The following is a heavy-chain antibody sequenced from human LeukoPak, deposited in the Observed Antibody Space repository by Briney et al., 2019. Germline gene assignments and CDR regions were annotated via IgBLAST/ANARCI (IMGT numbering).Heavy chain of an antibody. J-gene: IGHJ6*02. CDR3: ARGVAAAGTLYYYYYGMDV. D-gene: IGHD6-13*01. CDR1: GGSISSYY. V-gene: IGHV4-59*12. CDR2: IYYSGST. Sequence: PSETLSLTCTVSGGSISSYYWSWIRQPPGKGLEWIGYIYYSGSTNYNPSLKSRVTISVDTSKNQFSLKLSSVTAADTAVYYCARGVAAAGTLYYYYYGMDVWGQGTTVTVSS.